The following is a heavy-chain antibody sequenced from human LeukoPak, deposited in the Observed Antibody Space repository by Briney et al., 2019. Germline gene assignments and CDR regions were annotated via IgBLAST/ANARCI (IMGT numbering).Heavy chain of an antibody. CDR3: ARLYGSDGYNFFDY. Sequence: SETLSLTCAVYGGSFSGYYWSWIRQPPGKGLEWVGEINHSGSTNYNPSLKSRVTISVDTSKNQLSLKLSSVTAADTAVYYCARLYGSDGYNFFDYWGQGNLVTVSS. D-gene: IGHD5-24*01. CDR2: INHSGST. V-gene: IGHV4-34*01. CDR1: GGSFSGYY. J-gene: IGHJ4*02.